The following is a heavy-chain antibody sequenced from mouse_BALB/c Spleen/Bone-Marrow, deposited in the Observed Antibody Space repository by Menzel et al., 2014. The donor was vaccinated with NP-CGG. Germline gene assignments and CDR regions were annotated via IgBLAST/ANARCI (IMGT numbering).Heavy chain of an antibody. CDR3: ASVITWYFDV. J-gene: IGHJ1*01. Sequence: EVQGVESGGGLVKPGGSLKLSCAASGFTFSSYAMSWVRQTPEKRLEWVATISSGGSYTYYPDSVKGRFTISRDNAKNTLYLQMSSLRSEDTAMYYCASVITWYFDVWGAGTTVTVSS. V-gene: IGHV5-9-3*01. CDR1: GFTFSSYA. D-gene: IGHD2-4*01. CDR2: ISSGGSYT.